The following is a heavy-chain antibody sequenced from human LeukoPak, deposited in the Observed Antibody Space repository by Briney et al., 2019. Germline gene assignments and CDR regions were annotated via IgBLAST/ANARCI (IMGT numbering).Heavy chain of an antibody. J-gene: IGHJ4*02. V-gene: IGHV3-53*01. CDR3: ARAPSTVRSWFYFDY. Sequence: PGGSLRLSCVASGFTVSSNYMSWVRQAPGKGLEWVSVIYSDGTTYYADSVRGRFTISRDNSKNTLCLQMKSLRAEDTAVYYCARAPSTVRSWFYFDYWGQGTLVTVSS. CDR2: IYSDGTT. CDR1: GFTVSSNY. D-gene: IGHD6-13*01.